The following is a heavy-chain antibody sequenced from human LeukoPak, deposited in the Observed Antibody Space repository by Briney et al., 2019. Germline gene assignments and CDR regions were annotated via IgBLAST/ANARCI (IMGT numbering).Heavy chain of an antibody. J-gene: IGHJ4*02. V-gene: IGHV3-11*04. D-gene: IGHD1-26*01. CDR1: GFTFTDYY. Sequence: PGGTLRLSCAASGFTFTDYYMSWIRQAPGKGLEWVAYMSNNGGTVYYADSVKGRFTISRDNAKNSLYLQMNSLRAEDTAIYYCARWELGLDYWGQGTLVTVSS. CDR2: MSNNGGTV. CDR3: ARWELGLDY.